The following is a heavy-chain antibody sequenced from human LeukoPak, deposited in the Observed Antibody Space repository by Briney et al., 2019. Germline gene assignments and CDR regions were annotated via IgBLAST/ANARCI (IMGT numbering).Heavy chain of an antibody. CDR1: GGSISKSSSY. Sequence: PSETLSLTCTVSGGSISKSSSYWSWIRQPPGKGLEWIGTIYYSGSTYYNPSLKSRVTISLATSKNQFSLKLSSVTAADTAVYFCTKVPDTWLQADPWGQGTLVTVSS. D-gene: IGHD2-2*01. CDR2: IYYSGST. J-gene: IGHJ5*02. V-gene: IGHV4-39*01. CDR3: TKVPDTWLQADP.